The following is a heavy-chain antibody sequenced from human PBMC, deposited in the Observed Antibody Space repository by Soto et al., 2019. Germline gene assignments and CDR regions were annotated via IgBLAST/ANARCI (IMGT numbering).Heavy chain of an antibody. Sequence: ASVKVSCKASGYTFTSYGISWVRQAPGQGLEWMGWISTYNGNTKYAQKLQGRVTMTTDTSTSTAYMELRSLRSDDTAVFYCARVITMVRADYYYGMDVWGQGTTVTVSS. D-gene: IGHD3-10*01. CDR1: GYTFTSYG. CDR2: ISTYNGNT. CDR3: ARVITMVRADYYYGMDV. V-gene: IGHV1-18*01. J-gene: IGHJ6*02.